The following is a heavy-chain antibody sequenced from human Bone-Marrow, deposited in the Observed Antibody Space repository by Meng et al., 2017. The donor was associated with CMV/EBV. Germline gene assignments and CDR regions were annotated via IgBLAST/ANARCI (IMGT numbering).Heavy chain of an antibody. J-gene: IGHJ6*02. CDR3: ARAFIVVEAPATFYHYGMDV. CDR1: GYTFTSYG. CDR2: ISAYNGNT. Sequence: ASVKVSCKASGYTFTSYGISWVRQAPGQGLEWMGWISAYNGNTNYAQKLQGRVTMTRSTSETTAYMELSSLTSEDTAVYYCARAFIVVEAPATFYHYGMDVWGQGTTVTVSS. D-gene: IGHD2-15*01. V-gene: IGHV1-18*01.